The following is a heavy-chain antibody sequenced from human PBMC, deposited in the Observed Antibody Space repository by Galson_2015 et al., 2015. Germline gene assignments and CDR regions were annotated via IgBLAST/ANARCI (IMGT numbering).Heavy chain of an antibody. Sequence: QSGAEVTKPGESLKISCQGSGYSFARNWIGWVRQMPGKGPEWMGIVFPGDSDARYSPSFQGQVTISADKSISTAYLQWNSLKASDTAMYYCARLERGYSNHHLDFWGQGT. D-gene: IGHD5-18*01. V-gene: IGHV5-51*03. CDR3: ARLERGYSNHHLDF. J-gene: IGHJ4*02. CDR2: VFPGDSDA. CDR1: GYSFARNW.